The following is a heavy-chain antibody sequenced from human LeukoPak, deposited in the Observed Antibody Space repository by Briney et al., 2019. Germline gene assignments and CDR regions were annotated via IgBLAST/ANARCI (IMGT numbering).Heavy chain of an antibody. CDR3: ASSMVREPYFDY. V-gene: IGHV4-59*01. CDR1: GGSISSYY. CDR2: IYYSGST. D-gene: IGHD3-10*01. J-gene: IGHJ4*02. Sequence: SETLSLTCTVSGGSISSYYWSWIRQPPGKGLEWTGYIYYSGSTNYNPSLKSRVTISVDTSKNQFSLKLSSVTAADTAMYYCASSMVREPYFDYWGQGTLVTVSS.